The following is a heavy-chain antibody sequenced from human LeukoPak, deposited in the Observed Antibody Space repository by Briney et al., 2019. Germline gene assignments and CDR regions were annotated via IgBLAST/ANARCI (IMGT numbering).Heavy chain of an antibody. V-gene: IGHV3-74*01. CDR3: TTVRSVYNDILTGPFDP. CDR2: INGDGSLT. Sequence: PGGSLRLSCAASGFTFSSSWLHWVRQAPGKGLVWVSRINGDGSLTAYADSVRGRFTVSRDNTKNTLYLQMNSLRTEDTAVYYCTTVRSVYNDILTGPFDPWGQGTLVTVSS. D-gene: IGHD3-9*01. CDR1: GFTFSSSW. J-gene: IGHJ5*02.